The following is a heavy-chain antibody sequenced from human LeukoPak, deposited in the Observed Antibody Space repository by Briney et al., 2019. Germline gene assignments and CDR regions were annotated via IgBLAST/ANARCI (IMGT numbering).Heavy chain of an antibody. D-gene: IGHD1-1*01. V-gene: IGHV3-21*01. J-gene: IGHJ3*01. CDR2: ISGDTTYI. CDR1: GFTFSSYT. Sequence: GGSRRLSCAASGFTFSSYTMHWVRQIPGERPEWVSSISGDTTYIYYADSLKGRFTISRDNTNTSLFLQMNSLRAEDTATYFCARRGTDASFSFFDVWGQGTMVTVSS. CDR3: ARRGTDASFSFFDV.